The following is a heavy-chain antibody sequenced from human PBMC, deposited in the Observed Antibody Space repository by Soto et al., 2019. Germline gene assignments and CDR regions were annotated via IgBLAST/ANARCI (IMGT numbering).Heavy chain of an antibody. CDR1: GFTFSSYA. Sequence: PGGSLRLSCAASGFTFSSYAMGWVRQAPGKGLEWVSVISGSGGSTYYADSVKGRFTISRDNSKNTLYLQMNSLRVEDTAVYYCAKESLYGSGGYSEDRGQGTLVTVSS. J-gene: IGHJ4*02. D-gene: IGHD3-10*01. CDR2: ISGSGGST. V-gene: IGHV3-23*01. CDR3: AKESLYGSGGYSED.